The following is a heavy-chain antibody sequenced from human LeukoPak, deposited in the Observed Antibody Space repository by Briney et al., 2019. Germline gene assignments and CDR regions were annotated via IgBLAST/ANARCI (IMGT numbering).Heavy chain of an antibody. Sequence: SETLSLTCAVYGGTFSGYYWSWIRQPPGKRLEWVGESNDSGGTNYNPSLKSRVTISADKSKNQVSLKLTSVTAADTAVYYCARLSVIVGSTLEYYYYYMDVWGQGTTVTVSS. D-gene: IGHD1-26*01. V-gene: IGHV4-34*01. J-gene: IGHJ6*03. CDR2: SNDSGGT. CDR1: GGTFSGYY. CDR3: ARLSVIVGSTLEYYYYYMDV.